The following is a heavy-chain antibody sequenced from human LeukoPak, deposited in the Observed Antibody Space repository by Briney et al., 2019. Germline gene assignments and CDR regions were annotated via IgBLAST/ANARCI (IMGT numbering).Heavy chain of an antibody. Sequence: TSETLSLTCTVSGYSISSGYYWGWIRQPPGKGLEWIGSIYHSGSTNYNPSLKSRVTISVDTSKNQFSLKLSSVTAADTAVYYCARHTSFYTGYCGGDCYSPLFDYWGQGTLVTVSS. CDR1: GYSISSGYY. CDR3: ARHTSFYTGYCGGDCYSPLFDY. D-gene: IGHD2-21*02. CDR2: IYHSGST. V-gene: IGHV4-38-2*02. J-gene: IGHJ4*02.